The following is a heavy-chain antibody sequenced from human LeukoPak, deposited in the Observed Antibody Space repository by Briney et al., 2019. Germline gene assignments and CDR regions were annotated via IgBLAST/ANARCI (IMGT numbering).Heavy chain of an antibody. J-gene: IGHJ5*02. D-gene: IGHD6-6*01. CDR1: GYTFTRYE. Sequence: GASVKVSCKASGYTFTRYEIYWVRQATGQGLEWVGWMNPNSGNTGYAQKFQGRVTMTRNTSISTAYMELSSLRSEDTAVYYCARARERSIAARGTYWCDPWGQGTLVTVSS. V-gene: IGHV1-8*01. CDR3: ARARERSIAARGTYWCDP. CDR2: MNPNSGNT.